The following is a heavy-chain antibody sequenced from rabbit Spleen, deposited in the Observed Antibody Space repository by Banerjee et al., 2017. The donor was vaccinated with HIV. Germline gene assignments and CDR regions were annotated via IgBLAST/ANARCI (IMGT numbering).Heavy chain of an antibody. CDR1: GFSFSSSYY. V-gene: IGHV1S7*01. Sequence: QVVESGGGLVKPEGSLTLTCKASGFSFSSSYYMCWVRQAPGKGLEWIGYIDPVFGITYYANWVNGRFTISSHNAQNTLFLQLNSLTAADTATYFCARDLVAVIGWNFNLWGPGTLVTVS. D-gene: IGHD1-1*01. CDR2: IDPVFGIT. J-gene: IGHJ4*01. CDR3: ARDLVAVIGWNFNL.